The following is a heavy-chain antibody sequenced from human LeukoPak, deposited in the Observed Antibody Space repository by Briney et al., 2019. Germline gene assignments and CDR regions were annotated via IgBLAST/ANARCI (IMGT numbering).Heavy chain of an antibody. CDR2: ISAYNGNA. Sequence: ASVKLSCKASGYTFTSYGISWVRQAPGQGLEWMGWISAYNGNANYAQKLQGRVTMTTDTSTSTAYMELRSLRSDDTAVYYCARRTKYYYDSSGYYRWFDPWGQGTLVTVSS. D-gene: IGHD3-22*01. J-gene: IGHJ5*02. V-gene: IGHV1-18*01. CDR3: ARRTKYYYDSSGYYRWFDP. CDR1: GYTFTSYG.